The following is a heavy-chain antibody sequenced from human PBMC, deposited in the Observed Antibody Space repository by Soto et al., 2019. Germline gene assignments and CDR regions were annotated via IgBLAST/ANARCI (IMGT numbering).Heavy chain of an antibody. CDR3: ARLGPRGMISLLDY. D-gene: IGHD3-16*01. CDR2: IYNSGSP. V-gene: IGHV4-30-4*01. J-gene: IGHJ4*02. Sequence: SLIKPVTCTVSGGYIRNRDYCRSWIRQPPGKGLEWIGHIYNSGSPYYNPSLKSRVTISADTSKNQFSLQLSSVTAADTAVYFCARLGPRGMISLLDYWVQGSLVIVSS. CDR1: GGYIRNRDYC.